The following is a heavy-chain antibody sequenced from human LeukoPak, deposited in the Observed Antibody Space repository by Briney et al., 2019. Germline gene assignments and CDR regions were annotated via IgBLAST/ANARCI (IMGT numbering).Heavy chain of an antibody. V-gene: IGHV3-66*01. CDR2: IYSGGST. D-gene: IGHD3-9*01. CDR3: ARDSPSYYDILTGYYTRTPYGMDV. Sequence: GGSLRLSCAASGFTVSSNYMSWVRQAPGKGLEWVSVIYSGGSTYYADSVKGRFTISRDNSKNTLYLQMNSLRAEDTAVYYCARDSPSYYDILTGYYTRTPYGMDVWGQGTTVTVSS. J-gene: IGHJ6*02. CDR1: GFTVSSNY.